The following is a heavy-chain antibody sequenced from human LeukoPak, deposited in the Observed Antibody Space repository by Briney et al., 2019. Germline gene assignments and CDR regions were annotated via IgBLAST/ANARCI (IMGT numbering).Heavy chain of an antibody. J-gene: IGHJ4*02. CDR2: IRYDGSNK. D-gene: IGHD3-10*01. CDR1: GFTFSSYG. CDR3: AKGLWFGELFPFDY. Sequence: PGGPLRLSCAASGFTFSSYGMHWVRQAPGKGLEWVAFIRYDGSNKYYADSVKGRFTISRDNSKNTLYLQMNSLRAEDTAVYYCAKGLWFGELFPFDYWGQGTLVTVSS. V-gene: IGHV3-30*02.